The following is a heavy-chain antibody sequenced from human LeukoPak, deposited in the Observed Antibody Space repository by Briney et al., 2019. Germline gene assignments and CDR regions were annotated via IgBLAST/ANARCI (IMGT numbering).Heavy chain of an antibody. CDR1: GFTFSDNY. CDR2: ISSSGGTI. V-gene: IGHV3-11*04. D-gene: IGHD6-13*01. CDR3: ARSTGTLNFDY. J-gene: IGHJ4*02. Sequence: GGSLRLSCTASGFTFSDNYMSWIRQAPGKGLEWVSYISSSGGTIYYADSVKGRFTISRDNAKNSLYLQMNSLRAEDTAVYYCARSTGTLNFDYWGQGTLVTVSS.